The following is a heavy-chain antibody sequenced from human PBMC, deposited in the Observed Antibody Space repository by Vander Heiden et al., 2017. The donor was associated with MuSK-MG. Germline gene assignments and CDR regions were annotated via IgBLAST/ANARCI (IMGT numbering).Heavy chain of an antibody. V-gene: IGHV4-34*01. CDR1: GESFSGYY. D-gene: IGHD6-25*01. J-gene: IGHJ5*02. Sequence: QTQLQQWCARLLKPSDTLSLTCAVYGESFSGYYFSWPLQPPGKGLEWIGEINHSGSTNYNPSLKSRVTISVDTSKNQFSLKLSSVTAADTAVYYCARRAANWFDPWGQGTLVTVSS. CDR3: ARRAANWFDP. CDR2: INHSGST.